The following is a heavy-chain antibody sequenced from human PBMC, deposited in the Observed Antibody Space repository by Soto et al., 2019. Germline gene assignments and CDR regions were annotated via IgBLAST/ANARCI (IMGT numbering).Heavy chain of an antibody. Sequence: SVKVSCKASGGTFSSYAISWVRQAPGQGLEWMGGIIPIFGTANYAQKFQGRVTITADESTSTAYMELSSLRSEDTAVYYCASETKPTYYYGSGSYKPSAFDIWGQGTMVTVSS. CDR1: GGTFSSYA. CDR3: ASETKPTYYYGSGSYKPSAFDI. CDR2: IIPIFGTA. J-gene: IGHJ3*02. D-gene: IGHD3-10*01. V-gene: IGHV1-69*13.